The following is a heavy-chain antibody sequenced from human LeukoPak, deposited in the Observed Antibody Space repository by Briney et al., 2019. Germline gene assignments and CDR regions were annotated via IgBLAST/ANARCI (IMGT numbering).Heavy chain of an antibody. J-gene: IGHJ6*02. CDR3: ATDVSLPAHWGTYYYGMDV. CDR1: GYTLTELS. D-gene: IGHD3-16*01. V-gene: IGHV1-24*01. CDR2: FDPEDGET. Sequence: GASVKVSCKVSGYTLTELSMHWVRQAPGKGIEWMGGFDPEDGETIYAQKFQGRVTMTEDTSTDTAYMELSSLRSEDTAVYYCATDVSLPAHWGTYYYGMDVWGQGTTVTVSS.